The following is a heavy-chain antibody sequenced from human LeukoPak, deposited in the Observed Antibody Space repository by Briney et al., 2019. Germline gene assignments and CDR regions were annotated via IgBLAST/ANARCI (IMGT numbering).Heavy chain of an antibody. D-gene: IGHD2-21*02. CDR1: GFIFSNDV. V-gene: IGHV3-23*01. CDR3: ARSSPYCGADCQPWFDP. J-gene: IGHJ5*02. Sequence: GGSLRLSCAASGFIFSNDVMDWVRQAPGKRLEWVSSITTSGDKAYYIDSVRGRFTMSRDNSKNTLYLQMNSLRAEDTATYYCARSSPYCGADCQPWFDPWGQGTLVIVSS. CDR2: ITTSGDKA.